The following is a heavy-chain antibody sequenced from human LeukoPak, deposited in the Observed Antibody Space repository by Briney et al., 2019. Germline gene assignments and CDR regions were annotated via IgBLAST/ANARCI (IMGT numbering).Heavy chain of an antibody. D-gene: IGHD6-19*01. CDR2: TYYRSKWYN. CDR1: GDSVSSNNGA. Sequence: SQTLSLTCDISGDSVSSNNGAWNWIRQSPSRGLEWLGRTYYRSKWYNDYAGSLNGRITISPDTSKDQFSLHLNSVTPEDTAVYYCARDLGNTGWYTFDYWGQGILVTVSS. J-gene: IGHJ4*02. CDR3: ARDLGNTGWYTFDY. V-gene: IGHV6-1*01.